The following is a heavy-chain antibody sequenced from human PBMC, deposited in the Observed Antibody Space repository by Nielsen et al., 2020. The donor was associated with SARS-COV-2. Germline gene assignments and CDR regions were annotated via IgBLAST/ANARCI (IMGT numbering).Heavy chain of an antibody. J-gene: IGHJ6*02. D-gene: IGHD3-10*01. CDR3: ARVDGSGSYYTDYYYGMDV. CDR1: GGTFSSYA. Sequence: SVKVSCKASGGTFSSYAISWVRQAPGQGLEWMGGIIPIFGTANYAQKFQGRVTITADKSTSTAYMELSSLRSEDTAVYYCARVDGSGSYYTDYYYGMDVWGQGTTVTVSS. V-gene: IGHV1-69*06. CDR2: IIPIFGTA.